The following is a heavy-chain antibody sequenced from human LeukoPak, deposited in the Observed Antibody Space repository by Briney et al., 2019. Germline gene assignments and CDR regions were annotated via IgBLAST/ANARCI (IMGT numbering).Heavy chain of an antibody. V-gene: IGHV4-39*01. CDR1: GCSISSSSYY. D-gene: IGHD5-12*01. Sequence: SETLSLTCTVSGCSISSSSYYWGWIRQPPGKGLEWIGSIYYSGSTYYNPSLKSRVTISVDTSKNQFSLKLSSVTAADTAVYYCASGGYDFIGVYYYYYYMDVWGKGTTVTISS. CDR3: ASGGYDFIGVYYYYYYMDV. CDR2: IYYSGST. J-gene: IGHJ6*03.